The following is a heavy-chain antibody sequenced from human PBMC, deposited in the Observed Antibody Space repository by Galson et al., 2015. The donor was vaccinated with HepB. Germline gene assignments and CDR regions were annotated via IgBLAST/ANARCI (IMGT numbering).Heavy chain of an antibody. V-gene: IGHV4-39*07. D-gene: IGHD2-15*01. CDR2: IYYSGST. CDR1: GGSISSKSYY. J-gene: IGHJ5*02. Sequence: SETLSLTCTVSGGSISSKSYYWGWIRQFPGKGLEWIGSIYYSGSTYYNPSLKSRVTISLDTSKNQFSLRLSSVTAADTAMYYCARGSGVGVVVDIGLHWFDLWGRGTLVTVSS. CDR3: ARGSGVGVVVDIGLHWFDL.